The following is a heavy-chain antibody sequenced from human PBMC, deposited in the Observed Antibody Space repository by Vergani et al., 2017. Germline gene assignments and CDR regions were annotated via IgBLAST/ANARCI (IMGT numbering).Heavy chain of an antibody. Sequence: EVQLVESGGGLVQPGGSLRLSCAASGFTVSSNHMTWVRQAPGKGLEWVSLIYSAGNRYYADSVKDRFTISRDTSMNTLYLQMNSLRPEDTAVYYCARGQKWSLQGDWFDPWGQGTLVTVSS. J-gene: IGHJ5*02. CDR1: GFTVSSNH. CDR2: IYSAGNR. V-gene: IGHV3-66*02. CDR3: ARGQKWSLQGDWFDP. D-gene: IGHD2-21*02.